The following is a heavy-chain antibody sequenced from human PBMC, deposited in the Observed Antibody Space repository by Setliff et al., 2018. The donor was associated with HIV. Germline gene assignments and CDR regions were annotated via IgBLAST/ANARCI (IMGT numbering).Heavy chain of an antibody. J-gene: IGHJ3*02. CDR2: IHYDERT. V-gene: IGHV4-39*01. D-gene: IGHD3-22*01. CDR3: ARQLASGFWAFDI. CDR1: GDSATNSRYY. Sequence: SETLSLTCTVSGDSATNSRYYWAWIRQPPGKGLEYIGSIHYDERTYYNPSLKSRVTISLDTSKNQFSLNLTSVTAADTAVYYCARQLASGFWAFDIWGQGTMVTVSS.